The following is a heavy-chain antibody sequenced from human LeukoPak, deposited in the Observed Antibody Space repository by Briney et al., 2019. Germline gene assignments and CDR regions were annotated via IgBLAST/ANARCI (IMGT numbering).Heavy chain of an antibody. CDR2: LSGSGGSS. CDR3: AKDPHVGTSGYYQYYFDY. Sequence: GSLRLSCTASEFTFNDYAMSWVRQSPGMRLEWLSTLSGSGGSSYYANSVRGRFTISRDNSKNTLFLQMNNLRAEDTAVYYCAKDPHVGTSGYYQYYFDYWGQGTLVTVSS. V-gene: IGHV3-23*01. CDR1: EFTFNDYA. D-gene: IGHD6-25*01. J-gene: IGHJ4*02.